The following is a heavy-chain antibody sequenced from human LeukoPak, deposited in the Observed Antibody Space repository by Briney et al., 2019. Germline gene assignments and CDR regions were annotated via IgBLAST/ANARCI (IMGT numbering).Heavy chain of an antibody. D-gene: IGHD1-26*01. Sequence: GRSLRLSCAASGFTFTNYWMHWVRQAPGKGLVWVSRMNAAGTTTGYADSLKGQFTISRDNAKSALYPQMNSLRAEDTAVYYCARSRYSTSSHFWGQGTLVTVSA. J-gene: IGHJ4*02. V-gene: IGHV3-74*01. CDR2: MNAAGTTT. CDR3: ARSRYSTSSHF. CDR1: GFTFTNYW.